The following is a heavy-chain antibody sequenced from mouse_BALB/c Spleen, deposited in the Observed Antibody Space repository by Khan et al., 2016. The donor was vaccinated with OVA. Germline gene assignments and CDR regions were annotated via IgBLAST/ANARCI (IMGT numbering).Heavy chain of an antibody. D-gene: IGHD4-1*01. CDR2: INPYNGGT. V-gene: IGHV1S136*01. Sequence: VQLKQSGPELVKPGASVKMSCKSSGYIFTNYVLHWVKQKPGQGLEWIGYINPYNGGTKYNEKFKGKATLASDKSSITAYMELSSLTSEDSAVYYFGRGNWQSYYFDYWGQGTTLKPSS. CDR3: GRGNWQSYYFDY. CDR1: GYIFTNYV. J-gene: IGHJ2*01.